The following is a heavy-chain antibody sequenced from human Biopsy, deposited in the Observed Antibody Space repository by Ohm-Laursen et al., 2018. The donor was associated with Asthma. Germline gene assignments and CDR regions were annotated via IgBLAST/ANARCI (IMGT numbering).Heavy chain of an antibody. CDR2: ITPDGRSA. V-gene: IGHV3-23*01. CDR3: VKDTVEDRGGYYTFDV. CDR1: GFTFGGYA. D-gene: IGHD3-22*01. J-gene: IGHJ3*01. Sequence: SLRLSCSASGFTFGGYAMSWARQAPGKGLEGVSTITPDGRSAHGPDSFRGRFTISRDNSRDTLYLQMRSLRTDDHAVYYCVKDTVEDRGGYYTFDVWGQGTKVTVSS.